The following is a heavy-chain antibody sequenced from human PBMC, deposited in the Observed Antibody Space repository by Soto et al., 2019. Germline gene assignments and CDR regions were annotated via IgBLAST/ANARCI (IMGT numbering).Heavy chain of an antibody. J-gene: IGHJ4*02. CDR3: SKRPTGFWSGYWPSDY. D-gene: IGHD3-3*01. CDR1: GFTFSSYA. V-gene: IGHV3-23*01. Sequence: PGGSLRLSCTASGFTFSSYAMDWVRQAPGKGLEWLSAISGGGDASHYAGSVKGRFTISRDNSKNTLFLQMSSLGAEDTAVYYCSKRPTGFWSGYWPSDYWGQGILDTVSS. CDR2: ISGGGDAS.